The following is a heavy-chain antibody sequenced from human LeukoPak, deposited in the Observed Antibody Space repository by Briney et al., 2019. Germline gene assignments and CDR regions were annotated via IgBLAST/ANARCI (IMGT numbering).Heavy chain of an antibody. V-gene: IGHV4-38-2*02. CDR1: GYSISNGYY. CDR2: VYHQGSA. J-gene: IGHJ4*02. CDR3: ARVGRLHQGDYVAFDY. D-gene: IGHD4-17*01. Sequence: SETLSLTCTVSGYSISNGYYWGWIRQPPGKGLEWIGSVYHQGSAYYNPSLQSRVTISVDTSKNQFSLKLRSVTASDTAVYYCARVGRLHQGDYVAFDYWGQGALVTVSS.